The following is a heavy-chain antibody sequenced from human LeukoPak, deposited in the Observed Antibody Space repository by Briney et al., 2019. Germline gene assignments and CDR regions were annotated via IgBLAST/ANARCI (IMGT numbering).Heavy chain of an antibody. CDR3: ARFKVGSNTTQKNAFDI. CDR1: GFTFSNYA. CDR2: ISFDATKE. Sequence: GGSLRLSCAASGFTFSNYAMHWVRQAPGKGLEWVAVISFDATKEYFGKSVKGRFTISRDNSKSTLFLQMLSLRVEDTALYFCARFKVGSNTTQKNAFDIWGRGTVVTVST. V-gene: IGHV3-30*01. D-gene: IGHD1-26*01. J-gene: IGHJ3*02.